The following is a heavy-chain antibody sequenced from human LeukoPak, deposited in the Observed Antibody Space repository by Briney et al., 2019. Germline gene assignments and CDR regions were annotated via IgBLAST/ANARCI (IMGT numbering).Heavy chain of an antibody. V-gene: IGHV4-38-2*02. CDR1: GYSISSGYY. CDR2: IYYSGST. J-gene: IGHJ4*02. Sequence: SETLSLTCTVSGYSISSGYYWGWIRQPPGKGLEWIGSIYYSGSTNYNPSLKSRVTISVDTSKNQFSLKLSSVTAADTAVYYCARAPGYFDYWGQGTLVTVSS. CDR3: ARAPGYFDY.